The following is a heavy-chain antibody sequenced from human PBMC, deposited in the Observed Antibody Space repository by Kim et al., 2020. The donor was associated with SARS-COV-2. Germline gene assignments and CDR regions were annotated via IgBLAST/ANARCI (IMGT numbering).Heavy chain of an antibody. CDR1: GFTFSSYE. D-gene: IGHD7-27*01. Sequence: GGSLRLSCAASGFTFSSYEMNWVRQAPGKGLEWVSYISSSGSTIYYADSVKGRFTISRDNAKNSLYLQMNSLRAEDTAVYYCARSETNWGNYWGQGTLVTVSS. CDR2: ISSSGSTI. V-gene: IGHV3-48*03. J-gene: IGHJ4*02. CDR3: ARSETNWGNY.